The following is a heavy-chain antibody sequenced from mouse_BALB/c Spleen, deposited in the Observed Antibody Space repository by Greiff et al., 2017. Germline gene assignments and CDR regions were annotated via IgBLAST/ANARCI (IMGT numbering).Heavy chain of an antibody. Sequence: VQLQQSGAELVRPGTSVKMSCKASGYAFTNYLIEWVKQRPGQGLEWIGVINPGSGGTNYNEKFKGKATLTADKSSSTAYMQLSSLTSDDSAVYFCARGDKFAYWGQGTLVTVSA. CDR1: GYAFTNYL. CDR3: ARGDKFAY. V-gene: IGHV1-54*01. CDR2: INPGSGGT. J-gene: IGHJ3*01.